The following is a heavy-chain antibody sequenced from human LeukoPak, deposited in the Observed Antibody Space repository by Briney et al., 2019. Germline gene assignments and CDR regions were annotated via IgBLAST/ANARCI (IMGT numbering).Heavy chain of an antibody. CDR2: INHSGST. Sequence: SETLSLTCAVYGGSFSGYYWSWIRQPPGKGLEWIGEINHSGSTNYNPSLKSRVTISVDTSKNQFSLKLSSVTAADTAVYYCARQRIRGWFSYWGQGTQVTVSS. CDR1: GGSFSGYY. CDR3: ARQRIRGWFSY. D-gene: IGHD6-19*01. J-gene: IGHJ4*02. V-gene: IGHV4-34*01.